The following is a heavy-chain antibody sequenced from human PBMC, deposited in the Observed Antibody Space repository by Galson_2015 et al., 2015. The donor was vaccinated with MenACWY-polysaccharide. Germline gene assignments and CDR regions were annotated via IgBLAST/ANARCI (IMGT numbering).Heavy chain of an antibody. V-gene: IGHV3-21*01. D-gene: IGHD2-15*01. Sequence: RLSCAASGFTFSGYNMNWVRQAPGKGLEWVSSISSTSSYIYYADSVKGRFTISRDSAKNSLSLQMNNLRAEDTAVYYCAREREYRLLPDAFEIWGQGTMVTVSS. CDR3: AREREYRLLPDAFEI. J-gene: IGHJ3*02. CDR2: ISSTSSYI. CDR1: GFTFSGYN.